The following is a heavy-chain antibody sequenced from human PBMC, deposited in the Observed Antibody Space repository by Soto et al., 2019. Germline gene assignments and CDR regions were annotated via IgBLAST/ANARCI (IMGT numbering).Heavy chain of an antibody. Sequence: QVQLQQSGPGLVKPSQTLSLTCTVSGCSISSGGYYWSWLRQHPGMGLEWIGYIYFSGTTYYNPSLKIRVTISVDTSKNPSSLKLRSVTAADAAVYYCARSFAVAAAGPFDYRGQGTLVTVSS. CDR2: IYFSGTT. CDR3: ARSFAVAAAGPFDY. J-gene: IGHJ4*02. D-gene: IGHD6-13*01. CDR1: GCSISSGGYY. V-gene: IGHV4-31*03.